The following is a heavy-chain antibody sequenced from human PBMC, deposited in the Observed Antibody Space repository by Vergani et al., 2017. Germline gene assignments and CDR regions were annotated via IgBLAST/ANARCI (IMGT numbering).Heavy chain of an antibody. CDR1: GFTFSSYA. J-gene: IGHJ3*02. CDR3: ARDCSSTSCYKAFDI. D-gene: IGHD2-2*02. Sequence: EVQLLESGGGLVQPGGSLRLSCAASGFTFSSYAMSWVRQAPGKGLEWVSAISGSGGSTYYADSVKGRFTISRDNAKNSLYLQMNSLRAEDTAVYYCARDCSSTSCYKAFDIWGQGTMVTVSS. CDR2: ISGSGGST. V-gene: IGHV3-23*01.